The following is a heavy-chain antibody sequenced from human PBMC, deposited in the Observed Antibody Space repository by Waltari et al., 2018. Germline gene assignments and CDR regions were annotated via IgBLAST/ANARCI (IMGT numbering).Heavy chain of an antibody. D-gene: IGHD3-3*01. CDR1: GFTFNTYA. V-gene: IGHV3-23*01. CDR2: VSGSGSSI. J-gene: IGHJ4*02. Sequence: EVQLLESGGGLVQPGGSLRLSCAASGFTFNTYAMNWVRQAPGKGVEWVSTVSGSGSSIYYADSVKGRFTISRDNSKSTLYLQMSSLRVEDTAVYYCANDGEHWGQGTLVTVSS. CDR3: ANDGEH.